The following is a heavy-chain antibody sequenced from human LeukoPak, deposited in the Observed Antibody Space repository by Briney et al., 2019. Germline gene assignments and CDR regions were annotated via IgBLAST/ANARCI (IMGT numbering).Heavy chain of an antibody. V-gene: IGHV3-30*18. CDR3: AKIVGSGDY. CDR2: ISYDGSKK. Sequence: GGSLRLSCAASGFTFRSYDMHWVRQAPGKGLEWVAVISYDGSKKYYADSVKGRFTISRDNSKNTLYLQMNSLRGEGTAVYYCAKIVGSGDYWGQGTLVTVSS. CDR1: GFTFRSYD. D-gene: IGHD1-26*01. J-gene: IGHJ4*02.